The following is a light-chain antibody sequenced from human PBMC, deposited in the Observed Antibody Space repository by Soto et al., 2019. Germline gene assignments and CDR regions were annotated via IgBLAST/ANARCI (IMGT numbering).Light chain of an antibody. Sequence: MVVTQSPGTLSLSPRERATLYCSASQSVSSSSLAWYQQKPGQAPRLLLYGASSMATGIPDRFSGSGSGTDFTLNISILEPEDLAVYYCQPYGSSPWTFGQGNKVEIK. CDR2: GAS. J-gene: IGKJ1*01. CDR3: QPYGSSPWT. V-gene: IGKV3-20*01. CDR1: QSVSSSS.